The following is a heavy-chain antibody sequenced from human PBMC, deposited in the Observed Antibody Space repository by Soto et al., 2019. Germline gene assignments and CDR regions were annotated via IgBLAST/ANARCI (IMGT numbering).Heavy chain of an antibody. CDR3: ASLRSGPHGGWFDP. CDR2: IIPILGIA. V-gene: IGHV1-69*02. J-gene: IGHJ5*02. CDR1: GGTFSSYT. Sequence: QVQLVQSGAEVKKPGSSVKVSCKASGGTFSSYTISWVRQAPGQGLEWMGRIIPILGIANYAQKFQGRVTITADKSTSTAYMELSSLRSEDTAVYYCASLRSGPHGGWFDPWGQGTLVTVSS. D-gene: IGHD3-10*01.